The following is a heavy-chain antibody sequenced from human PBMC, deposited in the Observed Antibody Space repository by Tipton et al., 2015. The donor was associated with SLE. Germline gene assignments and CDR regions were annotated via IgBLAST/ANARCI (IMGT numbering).Heavy chain of an antibody. CDR3: ARLMVRGVYAFDM. Sequence: QLVQSGAEVKKPGASVKVSCKATGYTFPRYGISWVRQAPGQGLEWMGWSSAYNGNTNYAQKFQGRVTMTTDTSTSTAYMELRSLRSDDTAVYYCARLMVRGVYAFDMWGQWIKVTVSP. CDR2: SSAYNGNT. J-gene: IGHJ3*02. CDR1: GYTFPRYG. V-gene: IGHV1-18*01. D-gene: IGHD3-10*01.